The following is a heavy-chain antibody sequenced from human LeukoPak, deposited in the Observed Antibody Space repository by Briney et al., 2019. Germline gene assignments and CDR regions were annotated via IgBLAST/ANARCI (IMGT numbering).Heavy chain of an antibody. D-gene: IGHD3-10*02. Sequence: GGSLRLSCAASGFTFDDYTMHWVRQAPGKGLVWVSRIKSDGSSTTYADSVKGRFTISRDNAKNTLYLQMNSLRAEDTAVYYCAELGITMIGGVWGKGTTVTISS. CDR3: AELGITMIGGV. J-gene: IGHJ6*04. CDR1: GFTFDDYT. CDR2: IKSDGSST. V-gene: IGHV3-74*01.